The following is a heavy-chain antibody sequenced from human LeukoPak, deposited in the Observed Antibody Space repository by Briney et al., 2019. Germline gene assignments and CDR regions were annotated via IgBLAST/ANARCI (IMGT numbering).Heavy chain of an antibody. J-gene: IGHJ4*02. D-gene: IGHD3-22*01. CDR1: GFTFSGYA. CDR2: ISDNGGRT. CDR3: ATDREGDPSAYYLV. V-gene: IGHV3-23*01. Sequence: GSLRLSCAASGFTFSGYAMSWVSQAPGKGLEWVSTISDNGGRTYYADSEKGRFTISRDNSKNTLFLQMNSLRAEDSAVYYCATDREGDPSAYYLVGGQGTLITVSS.